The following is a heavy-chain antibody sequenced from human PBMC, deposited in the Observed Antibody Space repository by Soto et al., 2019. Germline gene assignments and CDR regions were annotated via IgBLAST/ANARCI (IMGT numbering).Heavy chain of an antibody. CDR3: AKSLVRGVIITFGAFDI. J-gene: IGHJ3*02. CDR1: GFTFSSYG. V-gene: IGHV3-30*18. CDR2: ISYDGSNK. Sequence: QVQLVESGGGVVQPGRSLRLSCAASGFTFSSYGMHWVRQAPGKGLEWVAGISYDGSNKYYADSVKDRFTISRDNSKKTLYLQMNSLRAEDTAVYYCAKSLVRGVIITFGAFDIWGQGTMVTVSS. D-gene: IGHD3-10*01.